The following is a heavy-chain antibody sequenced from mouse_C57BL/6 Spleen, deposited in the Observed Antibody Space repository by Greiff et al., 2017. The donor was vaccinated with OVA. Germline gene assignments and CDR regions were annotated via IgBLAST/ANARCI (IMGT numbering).Heavy chain of an antibody. V-gene: IGHV1-26*01. Sequence: EVQLQQSGPELVKPGASVKISCKASGYTFTDYYMNWVKQSHGKSLEWIGDINPNNGGTSYNQKFKGKATLTVDKSSSTAYMELRSLTSEDSAVYYCARNYYDYEYYFDYWGQGTTLTVSS. CDR3: ARNYYDYEYYFDY. D-gene: IGHD2-4*01. J-gene: IGHJ2*01. CDR2: INPNNGGT. CDR1: GYTFTDYY.